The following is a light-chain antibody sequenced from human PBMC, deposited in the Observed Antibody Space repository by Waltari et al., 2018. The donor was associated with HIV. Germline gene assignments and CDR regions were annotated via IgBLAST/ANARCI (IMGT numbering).Light chain of an antibody. CDR2: EVS. Sequence: QSAPTQPASVSASPAPSITISCTGTSSDIGHYTYVSWYQQSPGKAPKLMIYEVSNRPSGVSNRFSGSKSGNTASLTISGLQAEDEADYYCSSYISTTTLFGTGTKVTVL. J-gene: IGLJ1*01. V-gene: IGLV2-14*01. CDR1: SSDIGHYTY. CDR3: SSYISTTTL.